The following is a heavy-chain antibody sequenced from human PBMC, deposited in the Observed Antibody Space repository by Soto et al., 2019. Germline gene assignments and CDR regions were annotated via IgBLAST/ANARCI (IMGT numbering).Heavy chain of an antibody. CDR1: GYTFATYG. V-gene: IGHV1-18*01. CDR3: AGLAGCNSEFCYSRPLDY. D-gene: IGHD2-15*01. J-gene: IGHJ4*02. CDR2: ITPSNGDT. Sequence: QVQLLQSGVEVKKPGASVKVSCKASGYTFATYGIGWVRQAPGQGLEWMGWITPSNGDTNNGQKTHGRVTMNNDSSTSTGYMEVRSLRADDSAGYYCAGLAGCNSEFCYSRPLDYWGEGTLVTVSS.